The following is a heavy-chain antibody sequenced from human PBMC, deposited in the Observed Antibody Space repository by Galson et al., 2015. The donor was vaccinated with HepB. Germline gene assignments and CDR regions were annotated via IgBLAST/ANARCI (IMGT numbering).Heavy chain of an antibody. V-gene: IGHV4-39*07. Sequence: LSLTCTVSGGSISSSSYYWGWIRQPPGKGLEWIGSIYYSGSTYYNPSLKSRVTISVDTSKNQFSLKLSSVTAADTAVYYCASRYSSSWYLFDYWGQGTLVTVSS. CDR2: IYYSGST. CDR1: GGSISSSSYY. J-gene: IGHJ4*02. D-gene: IGHD6-13*01. CDR3: ASRYSSSWYLFDY.